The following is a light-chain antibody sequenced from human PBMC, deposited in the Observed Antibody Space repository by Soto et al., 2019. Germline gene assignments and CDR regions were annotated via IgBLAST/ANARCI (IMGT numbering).Light chain of an antibody. J-gene: IGKJ4*01. CDR1: QSVRSSY. Sequence: SVLTLSPGTLSLSPGERATLSCRASQSVRSSYVAWYQQKPGQRPRLLIYGASSRATGIPDRFSGSGSGTDFPLTISRLPREDFAVYCCQQYGSSLTFGRGTKVDI. V-gene: IGKV3-20*01. CDR3: QQYGSSLT. CDR2: GAS.